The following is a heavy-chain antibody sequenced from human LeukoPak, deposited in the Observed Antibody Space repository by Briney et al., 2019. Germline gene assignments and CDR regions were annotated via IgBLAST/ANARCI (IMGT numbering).Heavy chain of an antibody. CDR2: TYYRSKWYN. Sequence: SQTLSLTCAISGDSVSSNSAAWNWIRRSPSRGLEWLGRTYYRSKWYNDYAVSVKSRITINPDTSKNQFSLQLNSVTPEDTAVYYCARVVHYYDSSGYYSGNWFDPWGQGTLVTVSS. D-gene: IGHD3-22*01. CDR1: GDSVSSNSAA. V-gene: IGHV6-1*01. CDR3: ARVVHYYDSSGYYSGNWFDP. J-gene: IGHJ5*02.